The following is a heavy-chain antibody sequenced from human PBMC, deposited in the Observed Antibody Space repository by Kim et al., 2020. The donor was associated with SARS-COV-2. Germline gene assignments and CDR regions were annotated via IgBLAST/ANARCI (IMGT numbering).Heavy chain of an antibody. J-gene: IGHJ6*02. Sequence: SETLSLTCTVSGGSISSYYWSWIRQPPGKGLEWIGYIYYSGSTNYNPSLKSRVTISVDTSKNQFSLKLSSVTAADTAVYYCARSGYGAPIPGHYYYYGMDVWGQGTTVTVSS. CDR2: IYYSGST. V-gene: IGHV4-59*13. D-gene: IGHD5-12*01. CDR1: GGSISSYY. CDR3: ARSGYGAPIPGHYYYYGMDV.